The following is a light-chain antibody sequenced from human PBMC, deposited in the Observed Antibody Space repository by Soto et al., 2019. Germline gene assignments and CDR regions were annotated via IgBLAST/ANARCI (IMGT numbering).Light chain of an antibody. CDR1: SSDVGDDNY. Sequence: QSALTQPPSASGSPGQSVTISCTGTSSDVGDDNYVSWYQRHPGKAPKLMISEVSKRPSGVPDRFSGSKSGNTASLTVSGLQAEDEAYYYCWSYAGNTIFVFGGGTKLTVL. V-gene: IGLV2-8*01. J-gene: IGLJ2*01. CDR2: EVS. CDR3: WSYAGNTIFV.